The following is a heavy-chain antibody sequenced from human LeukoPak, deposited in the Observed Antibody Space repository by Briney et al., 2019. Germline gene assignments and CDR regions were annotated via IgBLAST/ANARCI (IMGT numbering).Heavy chain of an antibody. CDR1: GYTLTELS. V-gene: IGHV1-24*01. J-gene: IGHJ6*03. Sequence: ASVKVSCKVSGYTLTELSMHWVRQAPGKGLEWMGGFDPEDGETIYAQKFQGRVTMTEDTSTDTAYMELSSLGSEDTAVYYCATNHYYYYYMDVWGKGTTVTVSS. CDR2: FDPEDGET. CDR3: ATNHYYYYYMDV.